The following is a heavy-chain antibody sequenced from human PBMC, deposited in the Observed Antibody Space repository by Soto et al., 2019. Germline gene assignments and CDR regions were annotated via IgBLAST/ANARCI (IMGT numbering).Heavy chain of an antibody. Sequence: EVQLVESGGGLVQPGGSLRLSCVVSGITFSTYRMHWVRQAPGKGLVWVSHIKSDGTVTHYTDSVRGRFIISRDNAKNTLYLQMNRLRAEDTAVYYCARVNYDFWSGYYLEYWGQGNLVPVSS. J-gene: IGHJ4*02. CDR1: GITFSTYR. CDR2: IKSDGTVT. CDR3: ARVNYDFWSGYYLEY. D-gene: IGHD3-3*01. V-gene: IGHV3-74*01.